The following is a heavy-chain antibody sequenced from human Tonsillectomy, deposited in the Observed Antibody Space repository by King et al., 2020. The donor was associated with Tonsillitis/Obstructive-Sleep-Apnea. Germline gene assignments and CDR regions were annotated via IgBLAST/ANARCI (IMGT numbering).Heavy chain of an antibody. CDR2: TSGTGGTT. J-gene: IGHJ4*02. D-gene: IGHD4-17*01. CDR3: AKVFGDYVIDY. CDR1: GFTFSNYA. Sequence: QLVQSGGGLVQPGGSLRLSCAASGFTFSNYAMSWVRQTPGKGLEWVSATSGTGGTTYSTDSVKGRFTISRDNSKNTLYLQMNSLRAEDTAVYFCAKVFGDYVIDYWGQGTLVTVSP. V-gene: IGHV3-23*04.